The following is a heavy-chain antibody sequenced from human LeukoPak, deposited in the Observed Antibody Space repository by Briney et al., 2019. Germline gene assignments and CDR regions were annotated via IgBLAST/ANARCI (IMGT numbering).Heavy chain of an antibody. D-gene: IGHD6-13*01. V-gene: IGHV3-33*01. CDR2: IWYDGSNK. CDR1: GFTSSTYG. CDR3: ARDGSSDSSNWYYYWFGP. Sequence: PGRSLSLSCAASGFTSSTYGMHWVSQAPGKGLEWVAVIWYDGSNKYYADSVKGRFTISRDNSKNTLYLQMNSLRAEDTAVYYCARDGSSDSSNWYYYWFGPWRGETLVTVSS. J-gene: IGHJ5*02.